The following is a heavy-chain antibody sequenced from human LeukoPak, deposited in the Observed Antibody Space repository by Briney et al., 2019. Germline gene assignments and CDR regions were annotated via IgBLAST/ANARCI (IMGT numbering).Heavy chain of an antibody. V-gene: IGHV3-49*04. CDR1: GFTFRDHA. CDR2: IRNKTYRGAA. D-gene: IGHD3-22*01. CDR3: TSIYDTSAYYHSGIDY. Sequence: PGRSLSLSCTASGFTFRDHAMSWVRQAPGKGLEWVGFIRNKTYRGAAEYATSLEGRFTISRDDSKGIAYLQANSLKTEDTAVYYCTSIYDTSAYYHSGIDYWGQGTLVTVSS. J-gene: IGHJ4*02.